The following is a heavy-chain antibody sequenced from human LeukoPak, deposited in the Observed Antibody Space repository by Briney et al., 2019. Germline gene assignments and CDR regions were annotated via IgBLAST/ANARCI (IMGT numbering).Heavy chain of an antibody. CDR1: GYSFTSYW. D-gene: IGHD3-22*01. V-gene: IGHV5-51*01. Sequence: GESLKISCKGSGYSFTSYWIGWVRQMPGKGLEWMGIIYPGDSDTTYSPSFQGQVSISADKSISTAYLQSSSLKASDTAMYYCARPLTTDSSGYYYYWGQGTLVTVSS. CDR2: IYPGDSDT. J-gene: IGHJ4*02. CDR3: ARPLTTDSSGYYYY.